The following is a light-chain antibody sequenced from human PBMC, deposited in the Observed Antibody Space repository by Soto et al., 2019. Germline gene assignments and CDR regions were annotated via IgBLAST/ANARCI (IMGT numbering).Light chain of an antibody. CDR1: QSVLYSSNNKIY. Sequence: DTSTPQTSDTPAASLGASATINCKSSQSVLYSSNNKIYLAWYQQKPGQPPKVLVYWASTRESGGPDRFSGSGSGTDFTLTIYILQAEDVAVYYCQHYYITPRTFGQGSRVDIK. CDR2: WAS. V-gene: IGKV4-1*01. CDR3: QHYYITPRT. J-gene: IGKJ1*01.